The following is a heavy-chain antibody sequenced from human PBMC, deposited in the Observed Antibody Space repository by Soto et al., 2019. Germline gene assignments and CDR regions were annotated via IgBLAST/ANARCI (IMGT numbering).Heavy chain of an antibody. J-gene: IGHJ4*02. D-gene: IGHD3-22*01. CDR1: GGSFSGYY. CDR3: ARGIYEGSSGYYLDV. Sequence: SETLSLTCAVYGGSFSGYYWSWIRQPPGKGLEWIGEINHSGSTFYNPSLKGRISVFIDTSKKQFSLKMTSVTATDKAVYYCARGIYEGSSGYYLDVWGQGNLVTVSS. CDR2: INHSGST. V-gene: IGHV4-34*01.